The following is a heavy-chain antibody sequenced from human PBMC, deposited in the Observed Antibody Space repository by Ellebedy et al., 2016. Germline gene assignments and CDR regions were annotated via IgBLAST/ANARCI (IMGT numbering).Heavy chain of an antibody. V-gene: IGHV4-39*01. D-gene: IGHD6-13*01. CDR2: LHSSGSA. CDR3: ARVLSSIWYAPYFDY. Sequence: SETLSLTXAISGGSISIRSYTWGWVRQSPGKGLEWVGCLHSSGSAYYNPSLQSRVTVSVDTSKNQFSLKLSSVTAADTAVYYCARVLSSIWYAPYFDYWGPGALVSVSS. CDR1: GGSISIRSYT. J-gene: IGHJ4*02.